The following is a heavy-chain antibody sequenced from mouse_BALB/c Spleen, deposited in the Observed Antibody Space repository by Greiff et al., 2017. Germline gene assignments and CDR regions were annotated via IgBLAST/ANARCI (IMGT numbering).Heavy chain of an antibody. CDR2: IWGDGRT. D-gene: IGHD2-1*01. J-gene: IGHJ1*01. CDR1: GFSLTGYG. V-gene: IGHV2-6-7*01. CDR3: ARDPGYGKPRYWYFDV. Sequence: VKLQESGPGLVAPSQSLSITCTVSGFSLTGYGVNWVRQPPGKGLEWLGMIWGDGRTDYNSALKSRLSISKDNSKSHVFLQMNSLQTDDTARYYCARDPGYGKPRYWYFDVWGAGTTVTVSS.